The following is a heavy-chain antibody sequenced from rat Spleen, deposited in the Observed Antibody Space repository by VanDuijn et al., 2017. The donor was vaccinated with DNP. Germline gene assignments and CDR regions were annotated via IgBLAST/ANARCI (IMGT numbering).Heavy chain of an antibody. J-gene: IGHJ2*01. CDR3: ARGNYPGINTFDY. CDR2: INYDGSRT. D-gene: IGHD1-4*01. Sequence: EVQLVESGGGSIQPGRSPKISCEASGFTFSDYAMAWVRQAPKKGLEWVATINYDGSRTYYRDSVRGRFTISRDNAKSTLYLQVDSLRSEDTATYFCARGNYPGINTFDYWGQGVMVTVSS. CDR1: GFTFSDYA. V-gene: IGHV5-17*01.